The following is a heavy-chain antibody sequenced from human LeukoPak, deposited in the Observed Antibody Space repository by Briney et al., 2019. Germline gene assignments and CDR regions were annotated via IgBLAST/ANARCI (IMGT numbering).Heavy chain of an antibody. D-gene: IGHD6-13*01. CDR2: INKDGSAK. Sequence: GGSLRLSCAASGFTFSSYWMSWVCQSPGKGQEWVSNINKDGSAKSNVDSAKVRFTIARDNAKNSLYLQMNSLRAEDTAVYYCARVRTTGIAAAGTTYYFDSWGQGTLVTVSS. J-gene: IGHJ4*02. CDR3: ARVRTTGIAAAGTTYYFDS. CDR1: GFTFSSYW. V-gene: IGHV3-7*02.